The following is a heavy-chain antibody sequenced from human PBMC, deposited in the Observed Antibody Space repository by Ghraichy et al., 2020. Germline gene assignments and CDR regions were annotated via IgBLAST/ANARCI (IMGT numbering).Heavy chain of an antibody. V-gene: IGHV3-23*01. J-gene: IGHJ3*02. D-gene: IGHD2-2*01. CDR3: AKDDTYAPPAAFDI. CDR1: EFTFSIYA. CDR2: INGSGGKT. Sequence: GESLNISCAASEFTFSIYAMSWVRQAPGKGLEWVSSINGSGGKTNYADSVKGRFTVSRDNSKNTLYLQMNSLRAEDTAVYYCAKDDTYAPPAAFDIWGQGTMVTVST.